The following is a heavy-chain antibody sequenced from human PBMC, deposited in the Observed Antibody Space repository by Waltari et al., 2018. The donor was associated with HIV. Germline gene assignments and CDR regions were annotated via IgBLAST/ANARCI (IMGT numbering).Heavy chain of an antibody. D-gene: IGHD5-18*01. Sequence: QVQLVQSGAEVKKPGASVKVSCKASGYTFTSYYMHWVRQAPGQGLEWMGIINPSGGSTSYAQKVQGRVTMTRDTSTSTVYMELSSLRSEDTAVYYCATSIQRWFGAFDIWGQGTMVTVSS. V-gene: IGHV1-46*01. J-gene: IGHJ3*02. CDR3: ATSIQRWFGAFDI. CDR2: INPSGGST. CDR1: GYTFTSYY.